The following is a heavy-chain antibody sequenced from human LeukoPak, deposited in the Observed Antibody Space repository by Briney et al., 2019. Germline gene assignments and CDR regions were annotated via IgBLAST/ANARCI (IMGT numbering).Heavy chain of an antibody. CDR2: IYYSGST. V-gene: IGHV4-59*01. CDR1: GGSISSYY. J-gene: IGHJ4*02. CDR3: ARAKLRYFDWLLEGFDY. D-gene: IGHD3-9*01. Sequence: SETLSLTCTASGGSISSYYWSWIRQPPGKGLEWIGYIYYSGSTNYNPSLKSRATISVDTSKNQFSLKLSSVTAADTAVYYCARAKLRYFDWLLEGFDYWGQGTLVTVSS.